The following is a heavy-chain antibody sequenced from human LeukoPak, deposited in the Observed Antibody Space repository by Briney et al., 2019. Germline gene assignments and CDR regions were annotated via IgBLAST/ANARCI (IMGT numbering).Heavy chain of an antibody. CDR2: MNPNSGNT. J-gene: IGHJ6*02. CDR3: ARGTHPLRFLEWLLEDYGMDV. CDR1: GYTFTSYD. V-gene: IGHV1-8*01. Sequence: ASVKVSCKASGYTFTSYDINWVRQATGQGLAWMGWMNPNSGNTGYAQKFQGRVTMTRNTSISTAYMELSSLRSEDTAVYYCARGTHPLRFLEWLLEDYGMDVWGQGTTVTVSS. D-gene: IGHD3-3*01.